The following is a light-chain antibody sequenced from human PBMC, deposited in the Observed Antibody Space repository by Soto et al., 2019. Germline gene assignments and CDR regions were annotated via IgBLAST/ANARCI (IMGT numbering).Light chain of an antibody. CDR3: QQYNTYPLT. Sequence: DIQMTQSPSTLSASVGDRVTITCRASQSIGSWLAWYQQKPGKAPNLLIYETSSLESGVPSRFSGSGSGTEFTLTISSLQPDDFATYYCQQYNTYPLTFGGGTKVEIK. J-gene: IGKJ4*01. CDR1: QSIGSW. CDR2: ETS. V-gene: IGKV1-5*03.